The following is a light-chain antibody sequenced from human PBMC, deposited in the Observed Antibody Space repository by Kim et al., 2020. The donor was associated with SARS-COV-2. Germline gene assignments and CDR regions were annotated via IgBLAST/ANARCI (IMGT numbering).Light chain of an antibody. J-gene: IGLJ2*01. V-gene: IGLV7-46*01. CDR3: LLSYSDSRV. CDR1: TGAVPSGHF. CDR2: DTG. Sequence: PGGTLPLPCDSSTGAVPSGHFPYWFQQKPGQDPRTLIYDTGNRPSWTPARFSGSLLGGKAALTLSAAQAEDEADYYCLLSYSDSRVFGGGTQLTVL.